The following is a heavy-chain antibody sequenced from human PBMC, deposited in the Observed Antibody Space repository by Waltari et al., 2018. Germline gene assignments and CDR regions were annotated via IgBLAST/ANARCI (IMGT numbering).Heavy chain of an antibody. CDR3: ARLDYYGSGSYYNEGY. CDR1: VGTFSSYA. J-gene: IGHJ4*02. CDR2: IIPILGIA. V-gene: IGHV1-69*04. Sequence: QVQLVQSGAEVKKPGSSVKVSCKASVGTFSSYAISWVRQAPGQGLEWMGGIIPILGIANYAQKFQGRVTITADESTSTAYMELSSLRSEDTAVYYCARLDYYGSGSYYNEGYWGQGTLVTVSS. D-gene: IGHD3-10*01.